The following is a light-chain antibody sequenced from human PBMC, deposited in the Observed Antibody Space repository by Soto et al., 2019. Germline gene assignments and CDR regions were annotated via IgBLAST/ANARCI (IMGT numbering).Light chain of an antibody. Sequence: PMTQSPSSLSASVGDRVTITCRASQDISNYLARYQQKQGGAPKLLIYESSTLHSGVPSRFSGSGSGADFTLTISSPQPEDVALYYCQKYNDAPRTFGQGTRVEMK. CDR1: QDISNY. CDR2: ESS. J-gene: IGKJ1*01. CDR3: QKYNDAPRT. V-gene: IGKV1-27*01.